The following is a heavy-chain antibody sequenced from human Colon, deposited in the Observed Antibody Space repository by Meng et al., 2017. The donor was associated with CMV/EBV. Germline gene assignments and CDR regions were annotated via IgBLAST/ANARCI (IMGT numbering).Heavy chain of an antibody. CDR3: ARGYIICPRSVIDI. CDR2: ISSDGSTT. CDR1: GFTFNSYW. V-gene: IGHV3-74*01. J-gene: IGHJ3*02. Sequence: GESLKISCAASGFTFNSYWMHWVRQAPGKGLVWVSHISSDGSTTTYADFVKGRFTVSRDNAKNTLYLQMNSLRAEDTALYYCARGYIICPRSVIDIWGRGTMVTVSS. D-gene: IGHD1-14*01.